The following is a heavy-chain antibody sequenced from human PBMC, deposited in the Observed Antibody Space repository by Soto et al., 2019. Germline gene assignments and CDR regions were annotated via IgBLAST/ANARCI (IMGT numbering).Heavy chain of an antibody. CDR1: SGSISSSSSY. CDR3: GAQDYVAKGYDFET. D-gene: IGHD4-17*01. CDR2: IYYNGNT. V-gene: IGHV4-39*01. Sequence: QLQLQESGPGLVKPSETLSLTCTVSSGSISSSSSYWGWIRQPPGKGLEGIGSIYYNGNTYYNPSLNSRVTLSIDSSKTEFSLKLNSVTTADTAVYYCGAQDYVAKGYDFETWGQATLVTVSA. J-gene: IGHJ4*02.